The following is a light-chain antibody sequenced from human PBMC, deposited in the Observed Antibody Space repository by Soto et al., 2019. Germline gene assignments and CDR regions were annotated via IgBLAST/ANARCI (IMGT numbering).Light chain of an antibody. CDR2: DAS. Sequence: DIQMTQSPSTLSASVGDRVTITCRASQSISSWLAWYQQKPGKAPKVLIYDASSLESGVPSRFSGSGSWTEFTLTISSLQPDDFATYYCQQYNSYSSFTFGQGTKVDIK. CDR1: QSISSW. J-gene: IGKJ2*01. V-gene: IGKV1-5*01. CDR3: QQYNSYSSFT.